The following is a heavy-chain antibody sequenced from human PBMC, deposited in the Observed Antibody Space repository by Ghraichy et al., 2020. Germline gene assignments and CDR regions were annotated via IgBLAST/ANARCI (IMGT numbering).Heavy chain of an antibody. CDR2: INHSGST. D-gene: IGHD1-20*01. CDR1: GGSFSVYY. CDR3: ARRDRYNWNDGIRFDP. V-gene: IGHV4-34*01. J-gene: IGHJ5*02. Sequence: SETLSLTCAVYGGSFSVYYWSWIRQPPGKGLDWIGEINHSGSTNYNPSLKSRVTISVDTSKNQFSLKLSSVTAADTAVYYCARRDRYNWNDGIRFDPWGQGTLVTVSS.